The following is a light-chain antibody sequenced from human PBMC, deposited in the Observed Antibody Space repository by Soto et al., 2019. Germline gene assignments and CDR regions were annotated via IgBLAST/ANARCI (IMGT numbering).Light chain of an antibody. CDR2: WAS. CDR3: QQYYISPRT. Sequence: DIVMTQSPDSLAVSLGERATINCKSSQSLLYSSNNKNYLAWYQQKPGQPPKLILYWASTRESGVPDRFRGSGSGTDFTLTISSLQAEDVAVYYCQQYYISPRTFGQGTKVEVK. V-gene: IGKV4-1*01. CDR1: QSLLYSSNNKNY. J-gene: IGKJ1*01.